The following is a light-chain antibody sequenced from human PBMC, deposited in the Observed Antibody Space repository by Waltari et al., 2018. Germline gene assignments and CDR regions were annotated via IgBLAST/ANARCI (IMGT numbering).Light chain of an antibody. CDR1: LGISSD. Sequence: DIQLTQSPSFLSASVGDRVTITCRASLGISSDLAWYQQKPGKAPKLLIYASSTLHSGVPSRFSGTGSGTEFTLTISSLQPEDSATYYCQQLLFTFGPGTKVDIK. CDR2: ASS. V-gene: IGKV1-9*01. CDR3: QQLLFT. J-gene: IGKJ3*01.